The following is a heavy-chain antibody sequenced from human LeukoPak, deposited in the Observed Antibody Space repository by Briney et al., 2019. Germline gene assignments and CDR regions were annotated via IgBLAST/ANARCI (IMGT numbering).Heavy chain of an antibody. V-gene: IGHV3-74*03. CDR1: GFTFSRYW. CDR3: ARIPKTTYFDY. J-gene: IGHJ4*02. CDR2: ISPDGSTT. Sequence: GGSLRLSCAASGFTFSRYWMHWVRQAPGKGLMWVSRISPDGSTTLYADSVKGRFTISRDNAKNTLYLQMNSLGAEDTAVYYCARIPKTTYFDYWGQGTLVTVSS. D-gene: IGHD4-11*01.